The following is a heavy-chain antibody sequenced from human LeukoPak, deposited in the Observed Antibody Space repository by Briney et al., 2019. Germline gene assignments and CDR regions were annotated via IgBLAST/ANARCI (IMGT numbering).Heavy chain of an antibody. CDR2: INPNSGGT. CDR1: GYTFTGYY. D-gene: IGHD3-3*01. V-gene: IGHV1-2*02. CDR3: ARGGDFWSGYGPSYYFDY. J-gene: IGHJ4*02. Sequence: ASVRVSCKASGYTFTGYYMHWVRQAPGQGLEWMGWINPNSGGTNYAQKFQGRVTMTRDTSISTAYMELSRLRSDDTAVYYCARGGDFWSGYGPSYYFDYWGQGTLATVSS.